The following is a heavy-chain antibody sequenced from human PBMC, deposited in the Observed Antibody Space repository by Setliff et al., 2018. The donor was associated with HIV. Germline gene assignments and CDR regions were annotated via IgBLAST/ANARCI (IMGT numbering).Heavy chain of an antibody. CDR3: ARAPLSRLRSYYYYYGMDV. D-gene: IGHD4-17*01. CDR1: GGSISSGDYY. V-gene: IGHV4-30-4*08. CDR2: IYYSGSI. Sequence: SETLSLTCTVSGGSISSGDYYWSWIRQPPGKGLEWIGYIYYSGSIYCNPSLKSRVTISIDTSKNQFSLKLSSVTAADTAVYYCARAPLSRLRSYYYYYGMDVWGQGTTVTVSS. J-gene: IGHJ6*02.